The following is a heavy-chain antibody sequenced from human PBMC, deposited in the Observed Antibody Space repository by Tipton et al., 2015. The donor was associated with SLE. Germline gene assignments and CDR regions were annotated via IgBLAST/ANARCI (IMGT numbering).Heavy chain of an antibody. V-gene: IGHV5-51*03. CDR3: ARLAMVVVPAAIGGPVGY. CDR2: IYPGDSDT. Sequence: VQLVQSGAEVKKPGESLKISCKGSGYSFTSYWIGWVRQMPGKGLEWMGTIYPGDSDTRYSPSFQGQVTISADKSISTAYLQWSSLKASDTAMYYCARLAMVVVPAAIGGPVGYWGQGTLVTVSS. J-gene: IGHJ4*02. CDR1: GYSFTSYW. D-gene: IGHD2-2*01.